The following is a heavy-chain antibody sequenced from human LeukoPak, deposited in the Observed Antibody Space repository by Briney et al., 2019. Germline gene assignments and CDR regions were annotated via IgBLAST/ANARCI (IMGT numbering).Heavy chain of an antibody. D-gene: IGHD3-10*01. V-gene: IGHV1-2*02. Sequence: ASVKVSCKASGYAFTDFYIHWVRQAPGQGLEWMGWINPNSGGTTYAQKFQGRVTMTTDTSISTAYLELNGLRSDDTAVYYCARDLDYGSGSFSNWGQGAIVTVSS. CDR2: INPNSGGT. CDR1: GYAFTDFY. CDR3: ARDLDYGSGSFSN. J-gene: IGHJ4*02.